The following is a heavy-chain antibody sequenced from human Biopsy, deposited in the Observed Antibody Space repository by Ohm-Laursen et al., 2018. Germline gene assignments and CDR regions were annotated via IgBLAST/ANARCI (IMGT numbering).Heavy chain of an antibody. Sequence: SLRLSCAASGFTFSDCYMSWIRQAPGKGLEFISYISSSSSTISYADSVKGRFTISRDNAKKSLYLQLNSLRAEDTAVYYCATAIDRRFDYWGQGTLVTVSS. V-gene: IGHV3-11*01. CDR1: GFTFSDCY. CDR2: ISSSSSTI. CDR3: ATAIDRRFDY. J-gene: IGHJ4*02. D-gene: IGHD3-22*01.